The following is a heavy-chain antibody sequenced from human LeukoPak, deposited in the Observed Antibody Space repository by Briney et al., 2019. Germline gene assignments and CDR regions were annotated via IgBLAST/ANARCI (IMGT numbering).Heavy chain of an antibody. V-gene: IGHV4-4*07. CDR1: GGSISSYY. Sequence: SETLSLTCTVSGGSISSYYWSWIRQPAGKGLEWIGRIYTSGSTNCNPSLKSRVTMSVDTSKNQFSLKLSSVTAADTAVYYCARDAGKRVAVAVRGYFDLWGRGTLVTVSS. D-gene: IGHD6-19*01. CDR2: IYTSGST. J-gene: IGHJ2*01. CDR3: ARDAGKRVAVAVRGYFDL.